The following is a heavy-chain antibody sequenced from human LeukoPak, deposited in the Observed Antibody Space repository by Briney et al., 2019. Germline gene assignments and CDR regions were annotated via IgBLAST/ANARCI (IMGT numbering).Heavy chain of an antibody. D-gene: IGHD3-22*01. CDR1: GGTFSSYA. V-gene: IGHV1-69*05. CDR2: IIPIFGTA. CDR3: ARYSTLYYYDSSGDDAFDI. J-gene: IGHJ3*02. Sequence: SVKVSCKASGGTFSSYAISWVRQAPGQGLEWMGGIIPIFGTANYAQKFQGRVTITTDESTSTAYMELSSLRSEDTAVYYCARYSTLYYYDSSGDDAFDIRGQGTMVTVSS.